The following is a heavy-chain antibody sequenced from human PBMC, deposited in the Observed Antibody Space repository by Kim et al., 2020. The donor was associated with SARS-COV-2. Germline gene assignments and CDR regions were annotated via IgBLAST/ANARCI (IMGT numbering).Heavy chain of an antibody. J-gene: IGHJ3*02. CDR3: ARQRGYDFDM. V-gene: IGHV3-23*01. D-gene: IGHD1-1*01. Sequence: GRTDYENSVRGRFTISRDNSKNALYVQMNSLRAEDTALYYCARQRGYDFDMWGQGTMVTVSS. CDR2: GRT.